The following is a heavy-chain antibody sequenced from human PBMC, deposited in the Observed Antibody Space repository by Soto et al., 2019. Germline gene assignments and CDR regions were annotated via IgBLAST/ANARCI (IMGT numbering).Heavy chain of an antibody. CDR1: GYTFTSYG. J-gene: IGHJ3*02. D-gene: IGHD3-22*01. CDR2: ISAYNGNT. V-gene: IGHV1-18*04. CDR3: ARDSDYYDSSGYYAEEAFDI. Sequence: ASVNGSCKASGYTFTSYGVGWVRQAPGQGLEWMGWISAYNGNTNYAQKLQGRVTMTTDTSTSTAYMELRSLRSDDTAVYYCARDSDYYDSSGYYAEEAFDIWGQGTMVTVSS.